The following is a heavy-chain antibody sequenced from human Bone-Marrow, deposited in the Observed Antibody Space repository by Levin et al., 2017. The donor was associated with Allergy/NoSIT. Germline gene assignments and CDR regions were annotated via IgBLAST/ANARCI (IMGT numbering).Heavy chain of an antibody. CDR2: IIPYNGVT. D-gene: IGHD3-16*01. CDR1: GYIFTGFY. CDR3: ARQLPSPDEYVAFDI. J-gene: IGHJ3*02. V-gene: IGHV1-2*06. Sequence: PEASVKVSCKTSGYIFTGFYMHWLRQAPGQGLEWMGRIIPYNGVTKSAQKFQGRVTMTRDTSISTAYMELSRLTSGDTAVYYCARQLPSPDEYVAFDIWGHGTMVTVSS.